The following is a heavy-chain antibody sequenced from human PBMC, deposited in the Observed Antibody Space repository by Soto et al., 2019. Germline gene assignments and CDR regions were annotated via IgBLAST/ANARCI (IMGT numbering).Heavy chain of an antibody. CDR3: ARATNHYYDFWSGYYYYYGMDV. CDR1: GFTFSSYG. Sequence: PGGSLRLSCAASGFTFSSYGMHWVRQAPGKGLEWVAVISYDGSNKYYADSVKGRFTISRDNSKNTLYLHMNSLRAQDTAVYYCARATNHYYDFWSGYYYYYGMDVWGQGTTVTVSS. D-gene: IGHD3-3*01. J-gene: IGHJ6*02. V-gene: IGHV3-30*03. CDR2: ISYDGSNK.